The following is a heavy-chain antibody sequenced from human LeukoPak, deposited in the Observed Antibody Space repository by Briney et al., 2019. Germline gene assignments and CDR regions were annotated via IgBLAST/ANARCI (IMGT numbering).Heavy chain of an antibody. J-gene: IGHJ6*03. CDR2: IYYSGST. V-gene: IGHV4-59*01. CDR3: ARAPLSYYYYYYMDV. CDR1: GGSFSGYY. Sequence: PSETLSLTCAVYGGSFSGYYWSWIRQPPGKGLEWIGYIYYSGSTNYNPSLKSRVTISVDTSKNQFSLKLSSVTAADTAVYYCARAPLSYYYYYYMDVWGKGTTVTVSS.